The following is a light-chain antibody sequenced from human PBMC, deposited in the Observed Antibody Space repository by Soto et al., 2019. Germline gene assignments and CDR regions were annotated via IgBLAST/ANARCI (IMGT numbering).Light chain of an antibody. Sequence: DIQMTQSPSTLSASVGDRVTITCRASQSISSWLAWYQQKPGKAPKLLIYQASSLQSGVPSRFGGSGSGTEFTLTISSLQPDDFATYYCQSGVTFGGGTKVEIK. J-gene: IGKJ4*01. CDR2: QAS. CDR3: QSGVT. CDR1: QSISSW. V-gene: IGKV1-5*03.